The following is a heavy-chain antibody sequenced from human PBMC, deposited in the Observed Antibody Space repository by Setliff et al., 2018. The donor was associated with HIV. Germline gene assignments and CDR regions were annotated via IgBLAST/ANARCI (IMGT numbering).Heavy chain of an antibody. D-gene: IGHD3-22*01. J-gene: IGHJ5*02. V-gene: IGHV1-8*02. Sequence: ASVKVSCKASGYRFNTYGISWVRQAPGQGLEWMGWMSPNSGYTVYAQKFQGRVTMTSSTSISTAYMELSRLRSEDTAVYYCARSLPYDSIPLDPWGQGTLVTVSS. CDR1: GYRFNTYG. CDR3: ARSLPYDSIPLDP. CDR2: MSPNSGYT.